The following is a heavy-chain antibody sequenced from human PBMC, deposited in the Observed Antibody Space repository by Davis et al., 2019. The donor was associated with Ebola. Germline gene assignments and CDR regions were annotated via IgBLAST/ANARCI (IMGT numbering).Heavy chain of an antibody. CDR3: AKVAVIAARPGWFDP. Sequence: PAGSLSLSCAVSASTLSNYAINWVRHAPGKGLEWVSGISGSGYSKYYADSVKGRFTISRDNSKNTLYLQMNSLRAEDTAVYYCAKVAVIAARPGWFDPWGQGTLVTVSS. J-gene: IGHJ5*02. D-gene: IGHD6-6*01. V-gene: IGHV3-23*01. CDR1: ASTLSNYA. CDR2: ISGSGYSK.